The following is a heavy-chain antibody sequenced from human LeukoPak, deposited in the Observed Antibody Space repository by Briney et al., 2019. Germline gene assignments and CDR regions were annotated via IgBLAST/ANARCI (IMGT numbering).Heavy chain of an antibody. CDR2: IYYSGST. CDR3: ARSIKSGPSLMDY. CDR1: GGSISSYY. D-gene: IGHD2-8*01. Sequence: NPSETLSLTCTVSGGSISSYYWSWIRQPPGKGLEWIGYIYYSGSTNYNPSLKSRVTISVDTSKNQFSLKLSSVTAADTAVYYCARSIKSGPSLMDYWGQGTLVTVSS. J-gene: IGHJ4*02. V-gene: IGHV4-59*01.